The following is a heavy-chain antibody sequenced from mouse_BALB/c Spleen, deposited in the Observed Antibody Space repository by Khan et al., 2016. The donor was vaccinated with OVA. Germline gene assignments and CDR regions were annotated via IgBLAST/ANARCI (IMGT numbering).Heavy chain of an antibody. CDR2: ISSGGSYP. V-gene: IGHV5-6*01. J-gene: IGHJ4*01. Sequence: EVELVESGGALVKPGGSLKLSCAAAGFTFSSFGMSWVRQAPDKRLEWVATISSGGSYPYYPASVKGRFTISRDNAKNTLYLQMSSLRSEDTAMYYRARQYGHSPMDYWGQGTSVTVSS. D-gene: IGHD2-1*01. CDR1: GFTFSSFG. CDR3: ARQYGHSPMDY.